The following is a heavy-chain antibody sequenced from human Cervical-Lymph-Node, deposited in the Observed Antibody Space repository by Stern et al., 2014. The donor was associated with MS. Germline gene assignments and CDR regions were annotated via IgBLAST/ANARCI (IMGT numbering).Heavy chain of an antibody. V-gene: IGHV4-31*03. D-gene: IGHD3-22*01. Sequence: QVQLQESGPGLVKPSQTLPLTCTVSGGSINSGGYYWSWIRQYPGKGLEWIGYLYYTGRAHYDPSLKSRLSMSIDTSKNQFSLNLNSVTAADTAVYYCARGARYSDSSGYYFYFDYWGQGTLVTVSS. CDR3: ARGARYSDSSGYYFYFDY. CDR1: GGSINSGGYY. CDR2: LYYTGRA. J-gene: IGHJ4*02.